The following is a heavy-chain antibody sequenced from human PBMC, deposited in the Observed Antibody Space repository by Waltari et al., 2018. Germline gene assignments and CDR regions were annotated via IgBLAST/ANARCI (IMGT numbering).Heavy chain of an antibody. Sequence: ESGPTLVKPTQTLTLTCTFSGFSLSTSGVGVGCIRQPPGKALEWLALIYGDDDHRYRPSLKRRLTITKDTSENQVVLKMTNMDHVDTATYYCAFKRGTGWGQGTLVTVSS. CDR3: AFKRGTG. J-gene: IGHJ4*02. CDR1: GFSLSTSGVG. CDR2: IYGDDDH. V-gene: IGHV2-5*02. D-gene: IGHD3-16*01.